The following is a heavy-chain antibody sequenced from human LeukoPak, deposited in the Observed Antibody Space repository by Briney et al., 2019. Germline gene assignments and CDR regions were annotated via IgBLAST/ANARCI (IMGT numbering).Heavy chain of an antibody. CDR2: IIPILGIA. J-gene: IGHJ3*02. CDR3: ARIVVVMTDAFDI. CDR1: GGTFSSYA. D-gene: IGHD3-22*01. Sequence: GASVKLSCKASGGTFSSYAISWVRQAPGPGLEWMGRIIPILGIANYAQKFQGRVTITADKSTSTAYMELSSLRSEDTAVYYCARIVVVMTDAFDICGQGTRVTVSS. V-gene: IGHV1-69*04.